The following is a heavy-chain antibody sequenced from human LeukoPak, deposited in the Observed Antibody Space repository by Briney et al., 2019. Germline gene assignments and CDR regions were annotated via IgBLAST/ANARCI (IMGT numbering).Heavy chain of an antibody. Sequence: GGSLRLSCAASGFTFSSYSMNWVRQAPGKGLEWVSYISSSSSTIYYADSVKGRFTISRGNAKNSLYLQMNSLRAEDTAVYYCAREALLSGAFDIWGQGTMVTVSS. CDR1: GFTFSSYS. V-gene: IGHV3-48*01. CDR2: ISSSSSTI. CDR3: AREALLSGAFDI. D-gene: IGHD6-25*01. J-gene: IGHJ3*02.